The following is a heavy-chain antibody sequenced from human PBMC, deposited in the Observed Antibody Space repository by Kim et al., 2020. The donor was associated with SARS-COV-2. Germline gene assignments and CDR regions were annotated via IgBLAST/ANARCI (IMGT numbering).Heavy chain of an antibody. Sequence: SETLSLTCTVSGGSISSYYWSWIRQPPGKGLEWIGYIYYSGSTNYNPSLKSRVIISVDTSKNQFSLKLSSVTAADTAVYYCARDRGSSWHYYYYYGMDVWSQGTTVTVSS. V-gene: IGHV4-59*13. CDR1: GGSISSYY. J-gene: IGHJ6*02. D-gene: IGHD6-13*01. CDR2: IYYSGST. CDR3: ARDRGSSWHYYYYYGMDV.